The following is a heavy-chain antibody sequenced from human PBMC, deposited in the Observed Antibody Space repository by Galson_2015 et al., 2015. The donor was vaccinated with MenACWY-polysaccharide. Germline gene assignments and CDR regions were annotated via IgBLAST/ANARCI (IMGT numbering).Heavy chain of an antibody. D-gene: IGHD3-22*01. CDR2: IKSKTDGGTT. CDR1: GFTFSNAW. V-gene: IGHV3-15*01. CDR3: TTNYYDSSGLYFDY. J-gene: IGHJ4*02. Sequence: SLRLSCAASGFTFSNAWMSWVRQAPGKGLEWVGRIKSKTDGGTTDYAAPVKGRFTISRDDSKNTLYLQMNSLKTEDTAVYYCTTNYYDSSGLYFDYWGQGTLVTVSS.